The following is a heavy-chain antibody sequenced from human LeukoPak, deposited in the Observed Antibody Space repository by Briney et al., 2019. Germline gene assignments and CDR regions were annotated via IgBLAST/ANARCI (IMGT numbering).Heavy chain of an antibody. Sequence: ASVKVSCKASGYTFTGYYMHWVRQAPGQGLEWMGWINPNSGGTNYAQKFQGRVTMTRDTSISTAYMELSRLRSDDTAVYYCARGDCSGGSCYSTLFDYWGQGTLVTVSS. D-gene: IGHD2-15*01. CDR2: INPNSGGT. CDR1: GYTFTGYY. CDR3: ARGDCSGGSCYSTLFDY. J-gene: IGHJ4*02. V-gene: IGHV1-2*02.